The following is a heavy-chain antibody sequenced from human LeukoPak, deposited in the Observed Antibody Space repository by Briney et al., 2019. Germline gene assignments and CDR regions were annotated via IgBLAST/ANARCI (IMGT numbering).Heavy chain of an antibody. D-gene: IGHD1-26*01. CDR2: ITCCSSYI. Sequence: GGPLRLPCGASGFPFRIYRMNWVRQAPGKGLEWVSSITCCSSYICSADSVKGRFTISRDNAKNSLYLQMNSLRAEDTAVYYCATSGSYRNWFDPWGQGTLVTVSS. CDR1: GFPFRIYR. J-gene: IGHJ5*02. CDR3: ATSGSYRNWFDP. V-gene: IGHV3-21*01.